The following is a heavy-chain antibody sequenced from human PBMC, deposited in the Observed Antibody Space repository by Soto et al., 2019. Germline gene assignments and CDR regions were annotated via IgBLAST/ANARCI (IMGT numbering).Heavy chain of an antibody. CDR1: GGSFSGYY. D-gene: IGHD6-6*01. V-gene: IGHV4-34*01. Sequence: SETLCVTCAVDGGSFSGYYWSWIRKPPGKGLEWIGEINHSGSTNYNPSLKSRVTISVDTSKNQFSLKLSSVTAADTAVYYCARARIAARPFYMDVWGKGTTVTGLL. CDR2: INHSGST. J-gene: IGHJ6*03. CDR3: ARARIAARPFYMDV.